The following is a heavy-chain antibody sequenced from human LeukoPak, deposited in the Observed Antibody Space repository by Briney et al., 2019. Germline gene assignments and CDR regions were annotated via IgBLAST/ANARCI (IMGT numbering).Heavy chain of an antibody. CDR1: GGSFSGYY. Sequence: SETLSLTCAVYGGSFSGYYWSWIRQPPGKGLEWIGEINHSGSTNYNPSLKSRVTISVDTSKNQFSLKLSSVTAADTAVYYCARGAVADHFDYWGQGTLVTVSS. D-gene: IGHD6-19*01. V-gene: IGHV4-34*01. J-gene: IGHJ4*02. CDR2: INHSGST. CDR3: ARGAVADHFDY.